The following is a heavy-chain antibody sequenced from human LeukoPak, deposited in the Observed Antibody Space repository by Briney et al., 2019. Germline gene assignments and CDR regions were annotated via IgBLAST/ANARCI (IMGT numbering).Heavy chain of an antibody. V-gene: IGHV4-34*01. CDR2: IHHSGST. CDR3: ARKIAATWYFDY. CDR1: GGSFSGYY. J-gene: IGHJ4*02. Sequence: PSETLSLACAVYGGSFSGYYWSWIRQPPGKGLEWIGEIHHSGSTNYNPSLKSRVTISVDTSKNQFSLKLNSVTAADTAVYYCARKIAATWYFDYWGQGTLVTVSS. D-gene: IGHD2-21*01.